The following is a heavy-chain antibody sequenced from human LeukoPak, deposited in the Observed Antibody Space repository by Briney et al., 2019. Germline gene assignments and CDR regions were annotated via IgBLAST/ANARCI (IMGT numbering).Heavy chain of an antibody. J-gene: IGHJ4*02. CDR3: AKGGRWELLNYFDY. V-gene: IGHV3-48*03. CDR1: GFTFSSYE. Sequence: PGGSLRLSCAASGFTFSSYETKWVRQAPGKGLEWDSYISGSGSTIYYADSVKGRFTISRDNSKNTLYLQMNSLRAEDTAVYYCAKGGRWELLNYFDYWGQGTLVTVSS. CDR2: ISGSGSTI. D-gene: IGHD1-26*01.